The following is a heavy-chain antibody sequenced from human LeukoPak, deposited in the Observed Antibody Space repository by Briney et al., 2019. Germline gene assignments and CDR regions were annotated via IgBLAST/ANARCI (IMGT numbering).Heavy chain of an antibody. CDR2: INHSGST. V-gene: IGHV4-34*01. Sequence: SETLSLTCAVYGGSFSGYYWSWIRQPPGKGLEWIGEINHSGSTNYNPSLKSRVTISVDTSKNQFSLKLSSATAADTAVYYCARGRQRGDIVVVPAALYFDYWGQGTLVTVSS. CDR3: ARGRQRGDIVVVPAALYFDY. J-gene: IGHJ4*02. D-gene: IGHD2-2*01. CDR1: GGSFSGYY.